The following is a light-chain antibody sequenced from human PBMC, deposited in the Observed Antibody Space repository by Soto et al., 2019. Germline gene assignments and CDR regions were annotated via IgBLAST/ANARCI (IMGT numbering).Light chain of an antibody. CDR3: HQYNSYPYT. CDR2: RAS. CDR1: QSISSW. J-gene: IGKJ2*01. V-gene: IGKV1-5*03. Sequence: DIQMTQSPSTLSASVGDRVTITCRASQSISSWLAWYQQKPGKAPNLLIYRASNLETGAPSRFSGTGSGTEFTLTISSLQPDDFATYYCHQYNSYPYTFGQGTKLEIK.